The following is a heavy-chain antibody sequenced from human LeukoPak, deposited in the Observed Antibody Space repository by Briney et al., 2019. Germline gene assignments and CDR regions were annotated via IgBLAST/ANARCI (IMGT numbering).Heavy chain of an antibody. D-gene: IGHD2-2*01. CDR2: IKSDGSST. Sequence: GGSLRLSCAASGFTFSTYWMHWVRQGPGKGLVWVSRIKSDGSSTNYADSVKGRFTVSRDNAKNTLYLQMNDLRAEDTAVYYCAKGLSSTPYFDYWGQGTLVTVSS. J-gene: IGHJ4*02. CDR3: AKGLSSTPYFDY. CDR1: GFTFSTYW. V-gene: IGHV3-74*01.